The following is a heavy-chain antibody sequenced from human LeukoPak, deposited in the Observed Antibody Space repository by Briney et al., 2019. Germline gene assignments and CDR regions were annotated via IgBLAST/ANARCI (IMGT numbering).Heavy chain of an antibody. J-gene: IGHJ6*03. Sequence: GGSLRLSCAASGFTFSNAWMSWVRQAPGKGLEWVSSITSSSTYTFYADSVKGRFTISRDNARNSLYLQMNSLRAEDTAVYYCARDPYSGTYGDTYYYYMDVWGKGTTVTISS. V-gene: IGHV3-21*01. CDR3: ARDPYSGTYGDTYYYYMDV. CDR1: GFTFSNAW. CDR2: ITSSSTYT. D-gene: IGHD1-26*01.